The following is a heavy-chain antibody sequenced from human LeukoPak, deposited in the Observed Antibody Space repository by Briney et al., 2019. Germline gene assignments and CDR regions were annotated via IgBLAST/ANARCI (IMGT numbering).Heavy chain of an antibody. V-gene: IGHV4-61*01. J-gene: IGHJ4*02. CDR2: IYYSGST. CDR3: ARRRRVGATTFDY. CDR1: GGSVSSGSYY. Sequence: SETLFLTCTVSGGSVSSGSYYWSWIRQPPGKGLEWIGYIYYSGSTNYNPSLKSRVTTSVDTSKNQFSLKLSSVTAADTAVYYCARRRRVGATTFDYWGQGTLVTVSS. D-gene: IGHD1-26*01.